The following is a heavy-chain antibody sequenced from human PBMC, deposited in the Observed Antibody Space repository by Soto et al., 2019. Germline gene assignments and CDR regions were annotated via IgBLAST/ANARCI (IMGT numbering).Heavy chain of an antibody. CDR1: GGSISSGGYY. D-gene: IGHD3-16*02. CDR2: IYYSGST. J-gene: IGHJ5*01. CDR3: ARDYRARTGPHLFDS. Sequence: PSETLSLTCTVSGGSISSGGYYWSWIRQHPGKGLEWIGYIYYSGSTYYNPSLKSRVTISVDTSKNQFSLKLSSVTAADTAVYYCARDYRARTGPHLFDSWGQGTLVIVSS. V-gene: IGHV4-31*03.